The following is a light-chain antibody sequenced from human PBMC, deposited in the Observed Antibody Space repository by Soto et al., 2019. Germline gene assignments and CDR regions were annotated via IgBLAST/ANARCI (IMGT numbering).Light chain of an antibody. CDR3: QQYNSFYLIT. J-gene: IGKJ5*01. CDR1: QSISRW. CDR2: DAS. V-gene: IGKV1-5*01. Sequence: DIQMTQSPSTLSPSLGDTVSMNSRASQSISRWLAWYQQKPRKATKIMISDASILENGVPSRFSGTGSGTEFTLTLSNLQPDDFADYFCQQYNSFYLITFGQGTRLEIK.